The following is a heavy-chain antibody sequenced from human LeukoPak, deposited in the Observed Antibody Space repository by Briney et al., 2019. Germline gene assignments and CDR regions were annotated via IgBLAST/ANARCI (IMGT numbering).Heavy chain of an antibody. J-gene: IGHJ4*02. V-gene: IGHV5-51*01. D-gene: IGHD3-22*01. CDR3: ARPHFDSSGYEFDY. Sequence: GESLKISCKGSGYSFTNFWIGWVRQMPGKGLEWMGIIYPGGSDTRYSPSFQGQVTISADKSISTAYLQWSGLKASDTAMYYCARPHFDSSGYEFDYWGQGTLVPVSS. CDR2: IYPGGSDT. CDR1: GYSFTNFW.